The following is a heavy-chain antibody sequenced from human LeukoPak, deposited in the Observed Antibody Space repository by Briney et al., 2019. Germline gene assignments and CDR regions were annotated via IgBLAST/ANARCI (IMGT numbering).Heavy chain of an antibody. CDR1: GYSISSGYY. CDR2: IYHSGST. D-gene: IGHD2-2*01. CDR3: ARDREYQLLFAAFDI. J-gene: IGHJ3*02. V-gene: IGHV4-38-2*02. Sequence: PSETLSLTCTVSGYSISSGYYWGWIRQPPGKGLEWIGSIYHSGSTYYNPSLKSRVTISVDTSKNQFSLKLSSVTAADTAVYYCARDREYQLLFAAFDIWGQGTMVTVSS.